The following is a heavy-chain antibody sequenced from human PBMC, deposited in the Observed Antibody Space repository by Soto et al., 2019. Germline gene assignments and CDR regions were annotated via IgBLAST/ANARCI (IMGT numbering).Heavy chain of an antibody. D-gene: IGHD6-13*01. CDR2: ISGSGDST. CDR3: AKGERIAATGSIEY. J-gene: IGHJ4*02. V-gene: IGHV3-23*01. Sequence: DVQMLESGGGLVQPGGSLRLSCAASGFTFSTYAMNWVRQVPGKGLEWVSSISGSGDSTNYADSVKGRFTISRDNSKNKLYLQMSSLRVEDTDVYYCAKGERIAATGSIEYWGQGTLVTVSS. CDR1: GFTFSTYA.